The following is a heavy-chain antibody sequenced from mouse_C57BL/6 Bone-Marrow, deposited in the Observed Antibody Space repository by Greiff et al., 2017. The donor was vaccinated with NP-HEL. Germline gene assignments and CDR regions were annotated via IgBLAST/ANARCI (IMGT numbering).Heavy chain of an antibody. V-gene: IGHV1-50*01. CDR3: ARVTTVVAHDY. D-gene: IGHD1-1*01. Sequence: QVQLQQPGAELVKPGASVKLSCKASGYTFTSYWMQWVKQRPGQGLEWIGEIDPSDSYTNYNQKFKGKATLTVDTSSSTAYMQLSSLTSEDSAVYDCARVTTVVAHDYWGQGTTLTVSS. J-gene: IGHJ2*01. CDR1: GYTFTSYW. CDR2: IDPSDSYT.